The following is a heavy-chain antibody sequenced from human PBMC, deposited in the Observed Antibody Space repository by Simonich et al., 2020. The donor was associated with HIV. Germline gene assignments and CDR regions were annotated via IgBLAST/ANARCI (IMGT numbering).Heavy chain of an antibody. Sequence: QVQLVESGGGVVQPGRSLRLSCAASRFTFSYYGMHWVRQAPGKGLEWVAVIWSEGSNIYYGDSVKGRFTISRDNSNNTLYLQMNSLRAEDTAVYYCARGLHINSWYWYFDLWGRGTLVTVSS. CDR2: IWSEGSNI. CDR1: RFTFSYYG. CDR3: ARGLHINSWYWYFDL. V-gene: IGHV3-33*01. D-gene: IGHD6-13*01. J-gene: IGHJ2*01.